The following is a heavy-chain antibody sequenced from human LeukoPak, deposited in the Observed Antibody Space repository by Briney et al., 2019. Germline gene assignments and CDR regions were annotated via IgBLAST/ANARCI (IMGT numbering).Heavy chain of an antibody. CDR1: GDSVSSSISY. V-gene: IGHV4-39*01. CDR2: VYYTGRT. CDR3: ARLNTRYTVLA. D-gene: IGHD3-16*02. Sequence: PSETLSLTCTVSGDSVSSSISYWGWIRQAPGKGLEGIGSVYYTGRTDYTPSPKTRATIYMDPSKNHFSLNLTSVTVADTAVYYCARLNTRYTVLAWGQGTLVSVSS. J-gene: IGHJ5*02.